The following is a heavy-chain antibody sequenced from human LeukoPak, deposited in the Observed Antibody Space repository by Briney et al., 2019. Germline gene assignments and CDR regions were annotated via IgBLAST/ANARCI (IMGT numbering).Heavy chain of an antibody. Sequence: SVKVSCKASGGTFSSYAISWVRQAPGQGLEWMGGIIPIFGTANYAQKFQGRVTITTDESTSTAYMELSSLRSEDTAVYYCARVGSGHSGYQRNSPAGRYDYWGQGTLVTVSS. J-gene: IGHJ4*02. D-gene: IGHD5-12*01. CDR1: GGTFSSYA. V-gene: IGHV1-69*05. CDR3: ARVGSGHSGYQRNSPAGRYDY. CDR2: IIPIFGTA.